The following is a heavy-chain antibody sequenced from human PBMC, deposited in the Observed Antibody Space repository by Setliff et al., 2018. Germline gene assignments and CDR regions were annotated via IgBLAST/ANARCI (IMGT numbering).Heavy chain of an antibody. J-gene: IGHJ5*02. CDR1: GYTFTGYY. V-gene: IGHV1-2*02. D-gene: IGHD3-22*01. CDR2: INVNSGDT. CDR3: ARGRIHDSSDYIGNWFDP. Sequence: ASVKVSCKASGYTFTGYYIHWVRQAPGEGLEWMGCINVNSGDTNYAQKFQGRVIVTSDTSSSTAYMELRSLRHDDTAVYFCARGRIHDSSDYIGNWFDPWGQGTLVTVSS.